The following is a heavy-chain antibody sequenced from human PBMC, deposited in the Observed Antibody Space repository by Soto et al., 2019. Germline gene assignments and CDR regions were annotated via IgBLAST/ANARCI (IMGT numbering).Heavy chain of an antibody. CDR1: GFTFSSYG. CDR2: VWYDGGNK. V-gene: IGHV3-33*01. J-gene: IGHJ6*02. Sequence: QVQLVESGGGVVQPGRPLRLSCAASGFTFSSYGMHWVHQAPGKGLEWVALVWYDGGNKYYADSVKGRFTISRDNSKNTLYLQMNSLRDEDTAVYYCVRAAGYSGNDYVYYYGMDVWGQGTTVTVSS. D-gene: IGHD5-12*01. CDR3: VRAAGYSGNDYVYYYGMDV.